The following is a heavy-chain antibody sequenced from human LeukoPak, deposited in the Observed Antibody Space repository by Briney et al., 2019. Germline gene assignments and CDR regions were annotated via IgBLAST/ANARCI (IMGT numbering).Heavy chain of an antibody. CDR3: ARGRGRGWFDP. D-gene: IGHD5-12*01. CDR2: INHSGST. V-gene: IGHV4-34*01. Sequence: NPSETLSLTCAVYGGSFSGYYWSWIRQPPGKGLEWIGEINHSGSTNYNPSLKSRVTISVDTSKNQFSLKLSSVTAADTAVYYCARGRGRGWFDPWGQGTLVTVSS. J-gene: IGHJ5*02. CDR1: GGSFSGYY.